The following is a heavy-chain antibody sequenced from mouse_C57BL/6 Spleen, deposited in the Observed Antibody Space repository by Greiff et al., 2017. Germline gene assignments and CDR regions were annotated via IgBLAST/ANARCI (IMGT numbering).Heavy chain of an antibody. CDR1: GYTFTDYE. Sequence: VQLQESGAELVRPGASVTLSCKASGYTFTDYEMHWVKQTPVHGLEWIGAIDPETGGTAYNQKFKGKAILTADKSSSTAYMEHRSLTSEDSAVYYCTREGITTVVAHYFDYWGQGTTLTVSS. J-gene: IGHJ2*01. CDR3: TREGITTVVAHYFDY. V-gene: IGHV1-15*01. D-gene: IGHD1-1*01. CDR2: IDPETGGT.